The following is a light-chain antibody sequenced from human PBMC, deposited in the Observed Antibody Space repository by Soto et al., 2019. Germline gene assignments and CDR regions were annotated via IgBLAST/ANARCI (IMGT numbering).Light chain of an antibody. CDR2: DVS. CDR1: TSDVGAYNY. Sequence: QSALTQPASVSGSPGQSITISCTGTTSDVGAYNYVSWYQQHPGNAPKLMIYDVSKRPSGVPDRFSGSKSGNTASLTISGLQAEDEADYYCCSYAGSYTTWVFGGGTQLTVL. CDR3: CSYAGSYTTWV. V-gene: IGLV2-11*01. J-gene: IGLJ3*02.